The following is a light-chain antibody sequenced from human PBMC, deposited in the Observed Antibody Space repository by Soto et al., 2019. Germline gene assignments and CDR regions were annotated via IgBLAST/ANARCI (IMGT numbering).Light chain of an antibody. Sequence: QSVLTQPRSVSGSPGQSVTISCTGTSSDVGGYNYVSWYQQHPGKAPKLMIYDVSKRPSGVPDRFSGSKSGNTASLTISGLQDEDEADYYCCSYAGSYTFVFGTGTKVT. CDR1: SSDVGGYNY. V-gene: IGLV2-11*01. J-gene: IGLJ1*01. CDR2: DVS. CDR3: CSYAGSYTFV.